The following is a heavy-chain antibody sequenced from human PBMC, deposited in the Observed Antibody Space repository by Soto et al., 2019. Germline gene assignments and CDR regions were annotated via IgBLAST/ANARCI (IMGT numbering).Heavy chain of an antibody. CDR1: GFTFSSYW. CDR2: IKQDGSEK. CDR3: ARQSRIAAETLIFYYYYMDV. Sequence: GGSLRLSCAASGFTFSSYWMSWVRQAPGKGLEWVANIKQDGSEKYYVDSVKGRFTISRDNAKNSLYLQMNSLRAEDTAVYYCARQSRIAAETLIFYYYYMDVWGKGTTVTVSS. V-gene: IGHV3-7*01. D-gene: IGHD6-13*01. J-gene: IGHJ6*03.